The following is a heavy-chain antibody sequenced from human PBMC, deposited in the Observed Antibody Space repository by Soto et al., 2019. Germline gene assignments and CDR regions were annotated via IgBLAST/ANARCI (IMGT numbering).Heavy chain of an antibody. D-gene: IGHD2-15*01. CDR3: ARGSDIVVVVAALDAFDI. CDR1: GYTFTGYY. J-gene: IGHJ3*02. CDR2: INPNSGGT. Sequence: ASVKVSCKASGYTFTGYYMHWMRKAPGQGLEWMGWINPNSGGTNYAQKFQGWVTMTRDTSISTAYMELSRLRSDDTAVYYCARGSDIVVVVAALDAFDIWGQGTMVTVSS. V-gene: IGHV1-2*04.